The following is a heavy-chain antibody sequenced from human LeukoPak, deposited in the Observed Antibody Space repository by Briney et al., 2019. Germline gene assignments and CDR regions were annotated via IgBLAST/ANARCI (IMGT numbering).Heavy chain of an antibody. J-gene: IGHJ4*02. CDR3: ARFVEWELPIFDY. CDR1: GFTVSSSY. D-gene: IGHD1-26*01. Sequence: GGSLRLSCAASGFTVSSSYMSWVRQAPGKGLEWVSVIYSGGITYYADSVKGRFTISRDNAKNSLYLQMNSLRAEDTAVYYCARFVEWELPIFDYWGQGTLVTVSS. V-gene: IGHV3-53*01. CDR2: IYSGGIT.